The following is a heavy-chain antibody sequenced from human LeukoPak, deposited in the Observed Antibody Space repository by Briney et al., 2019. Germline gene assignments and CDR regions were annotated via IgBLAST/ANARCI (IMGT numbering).Heavy chain of an antibody. V-gene: IGHV4-39*02. J-gene: IGHJ5*02. Sequence: PSETLSLTCTVSGGSISSSSYYWGWIRQPPGKGLEWIGSIYYSGSTYYNPSLKSRVTISVDTSKNQFSLKLSSVTAADTAVYYCAREVVPAAINWFDPWGQGTLVTVSS. CDR1: GGSISSSSYY. D-gene: IGHD2-2*01. CDR2: IYYSGST. CDR3: AREVVPAAINWFDP.